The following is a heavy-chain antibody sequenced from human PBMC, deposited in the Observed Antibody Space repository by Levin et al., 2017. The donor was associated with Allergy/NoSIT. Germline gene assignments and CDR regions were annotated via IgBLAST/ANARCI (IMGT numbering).Heavy chain of an antibody. V-gene: IGHV7-4-1*02. CDR2: INTNTGNP. Sequence: ASVKVSCKASGYTLTNTAINWVRQAPGQGLEWMGWINTNTGNPTYAQGFTGRFVFSLDTSVSTAYLQISSLKAEDTAVYYCAGATVPYCRGGTCYSATYWFDPWGQGTLVTVSS. CDR1: GYTLTNTA. D-gene: IGHD2-15*01. CDR3: AGATVPYCRGGTCYSATYWFDP. J-gene: IGHJ5*02.